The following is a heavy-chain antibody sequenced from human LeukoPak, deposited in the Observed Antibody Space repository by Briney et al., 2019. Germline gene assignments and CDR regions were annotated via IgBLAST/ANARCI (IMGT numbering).Heavy chain of an antibody. Sequence: PGGSLRLSCAASEFSVGSNYKTWVRPAPGKGLEWVSLIYSGGSTYYADSVKGRFTISRDNFKNTLYLQMNSLRAEDTAVYYCARGMKYSTGWYYMDVWGKGTTVTISS. J-gene: IGHJ6*03. CDR2: IYSGGST. V-gene: IGHV3-66*01. D-gene: IGHD6-19*01. CDR3: ARGMKYSTGWYYMDV. CDR1: EFSVGSNY.